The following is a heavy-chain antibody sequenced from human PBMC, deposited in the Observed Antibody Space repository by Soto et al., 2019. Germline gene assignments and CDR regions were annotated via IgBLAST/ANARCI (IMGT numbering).Heavy chain of an antibody. CDR3: ARKGPWGVIIYFDY. J-gene: IGHJ4*02. CDR1: GYTFTSYD. V-gene: IGHV1-8*01. Sequence: GASVKVSCKASGYTFTSYDIKWVRQATGQGLEWMGWMNPNSGNTGYAQKFQGRVTMTRNTSISTAYMELSSLRSEDTAVYYCARKGPWGVIIYFDYWGQGTLVTVSS. CDR2: MNPNSGNT. D-gene: IGHD3-10*01.